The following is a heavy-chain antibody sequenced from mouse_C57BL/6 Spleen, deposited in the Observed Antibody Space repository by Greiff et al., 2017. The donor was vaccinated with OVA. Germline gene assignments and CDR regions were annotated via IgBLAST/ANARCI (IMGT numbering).Heavy chain of an antibody. CDR1: GYTFTDYE. CDR3: TRVGYYIDY. CDR2: IDPETGGT. J-gene: IGHJ2*01. V-gene: IGHV1-15*01. Sequence: QVQLQQSGAELVRPGASVTLSCKASGYTFTDYEMHWVKQTPVHGLEWIGAIDPETGGTAYNQKFKGKAILTADKSSSTAYMELRSLTSEDSAVYYCTRVGYYIDYWGQGTTLTVSS.